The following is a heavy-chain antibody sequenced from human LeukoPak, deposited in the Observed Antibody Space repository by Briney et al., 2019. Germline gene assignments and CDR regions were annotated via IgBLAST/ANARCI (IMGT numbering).Heavy chain of an antibody. CDR1: GYTFNTYY. CDR2: INPGGGDT. Sequence: ASVKVSCKASGYTFNTYYIHWVRQAPGQGLEWMGLINPGGGDTSYAQNLQCRVTMTRDTSTSTVYLELSNLRSEDTAVYYCARGPRGQRFDYWGQGTLVTVSS. J-gene: IGHJ4*02. V-gene: IGHV1-46*02. D-gene: IGHD1-1*01. CDR3: ARGPRGQRFDY.